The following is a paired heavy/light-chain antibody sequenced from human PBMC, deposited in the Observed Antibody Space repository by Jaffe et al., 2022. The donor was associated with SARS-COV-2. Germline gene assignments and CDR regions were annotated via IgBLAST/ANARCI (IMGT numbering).Heavy chain of an antibody. J-gene: IGHJ4*02. Sequence: QVQVVESGGGVVQPGRSLRLSCAASGFTFSNHQMHWVRQTPGKGLEWVAAISYDGTYKNYVDSVKGRFTISRDNSENTLSLQMNSLRTEDTAVYYCIAEVGSRNFAHWGQGTLVTVSS. CDR1: GFTFSNHQ. CDR3: IAEVGSRNFAH. D-gene: IGHD1-26*01. V-gene: IGHV3-30*04. CDR2: ISYDGTYK.
Light chain of an antibody. CDR2: KVS. V-gene: IGKV2-30*01. J-gene: IGKJ2*02. CDR3: MQGTQWPST. CDR1: ESLVFSDGNTY. Sequence: DVVMTQSPLSLPVTLGQSASISCRSSESLVFSDGNTYLSWFQQRPGQSPRRLIYKVSNRDSGVPDRFSGSGSGTDFTLKISRVEAEDVGFYYCMQGTQWPSTFGQGTKLEIK.